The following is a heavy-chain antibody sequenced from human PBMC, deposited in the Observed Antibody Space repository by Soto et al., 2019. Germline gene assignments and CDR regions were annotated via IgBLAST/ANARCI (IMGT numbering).Heavy chain of an antibody. CDR1: GGTFSSYA. CDR2: IIPIFGTA. D-gene: IGHD3-9*01. J-gene: IGHJ6*02. Sequence: QVQLVQSGAEVQKPGSSVKVSCKASGGTFSSYAISWVRQAPGQGLEWMGGIIPIFGTANYAQKFQGRVTITADESTSTAYMELSSLRSEDTAVYYCARRYDILTATDYYGMDVWGQGTTVTVSS. CDR3: ARRYDILTATDYYGMDV. V-gene: IGHV1-69*01.